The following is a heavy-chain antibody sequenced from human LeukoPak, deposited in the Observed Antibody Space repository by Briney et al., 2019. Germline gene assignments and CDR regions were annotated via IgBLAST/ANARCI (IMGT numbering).Heavy chain of an antibody. CDR3: ARELRGSYYRSLVGHFDY. CDR1: GYTFTSYG. Sequence: ASVKVSCKASGYTFTSYGISWVRQAPGQGLEWMGWISAYNGNTNYAHKLQGRVTMTTDTSTSTAYMELRSLRSDDTAVYYCARELRGSYYRSLVGHFDYWGQGTLVTVSS. D-gene: IGHD1-26*01. J-gene: IGHJ4*02. V-gene: IGHV1-18*01. CDR2: ISAYNGNT.